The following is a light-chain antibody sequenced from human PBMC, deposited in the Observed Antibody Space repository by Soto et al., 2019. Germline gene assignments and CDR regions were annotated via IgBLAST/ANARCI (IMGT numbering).Light chain of an antibody. Sequence: DIVMTQSPESLSVSLGETATITCNSSRTLLYSPNNKTYLAWYQQKPGQPPKVLIYSAATRESGLPDRFSVSGSGTDFTLTISILQAEDLADYDCEQYYTTPTFGQGTKVVLK. CDR3: EQYYTTPT. V-gene: IGKV4-1*01. CDR2: SAA. CDR1: RTLLYSPNNKTY. J-gene: IGKJ1*01.